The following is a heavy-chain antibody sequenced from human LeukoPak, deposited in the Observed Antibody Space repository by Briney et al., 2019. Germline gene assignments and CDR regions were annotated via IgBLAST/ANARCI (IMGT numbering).Heavy chain of an antibody. V-gene: IGHV3-21*01. J-gene: IGHJ4*02. CDR2: ISSSSSYI. D-gene: IGHD6-13*01. CDR3: ARDFGPLGSWSIDY. Sequence: GGSLTLSWAASRFTFRSKCMNWVSQAPGKGLEWVSSISSSSSYIYYADSVKGRFTISRDNAKNSLYLQMNSLRDEDSAVYYCARDFGPLGSWSIDYWGQETLVTVSS. CDR1: RFTFRSKC.